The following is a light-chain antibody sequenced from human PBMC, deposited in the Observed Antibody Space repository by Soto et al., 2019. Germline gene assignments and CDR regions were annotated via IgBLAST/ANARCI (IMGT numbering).Light chain of an antibody. Sequence: QSALTQPASVSGSPGQSITISCTGTSSDVGAYNYVSWYQQHPGKAPKLMIYEVNYRPSGVSNRFSGSKSGITASLTISGLQAEDEADYYCSSDASTSTAVFGTGTKVTVL. CDR1: SSDVGAYNY. V-gene: IGLV2-14*01. CDR2: EVN. CDR3: SSDASTSTAV. J-gene: IGLJ1*01.